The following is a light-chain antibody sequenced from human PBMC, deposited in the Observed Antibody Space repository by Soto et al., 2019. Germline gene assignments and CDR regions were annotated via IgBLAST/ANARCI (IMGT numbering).Light chain of an antibody. CDR3: QQYANSPIT. J-gene: IGKJ5*01. CDR1: QSVSSNF. V-gene: IGKV3-20*01. Sequence: IELTPAPGTLSKYQGESATLCCRASQSVSSNFLAWYQQKPGQAPRLLIYGVSSRASGIPDRFFGSGSGTDFTLTINRLEPEDFAVYYCQQYANSPITFGQGTRLEIK. CDR2: GVS.